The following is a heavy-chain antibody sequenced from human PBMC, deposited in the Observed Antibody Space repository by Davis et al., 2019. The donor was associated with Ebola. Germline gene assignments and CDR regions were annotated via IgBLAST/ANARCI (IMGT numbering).Heavy chain of an antibody. CDR1: GYTFTSYY. CDR3: ARSPTSLRGAY. D-gene: IGHD4-17*01. J-gene: IGHJ4*02. Sequence: MPGGSLRLSCAASGYTFTSYYMHWVRQAPGQGLEWMGIINPSGGSTSYAQKFQGRVTMTRDTSTSTVYMELSSLRSEDTAVYYCARSPTSLRGAYWGQGTLVTVSS. V-gene: IGHV1-46*01. CDR2: INPSGGST.